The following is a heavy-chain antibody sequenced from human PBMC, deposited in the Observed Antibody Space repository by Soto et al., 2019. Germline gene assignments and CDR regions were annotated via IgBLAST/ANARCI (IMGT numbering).Heavy chain of an antibody. J-gene: IGHJ3*02. CDR1: GFTFSRYW. V-gene: IGHV3-7*01. Sequence: GGSLRLSCAASGFTFSRYWMNWVRQAPGKGLEWVANIKQDGTEKYYVDSVKGRFTISRDNARKSLYLQMDSLRAEDTAVYFCARGDTPMITGMDSFDIWGQGTMVTVSS. CDR2: IKQDGTEK. D-gene: IGHD5-18*01. CDR3: ARGDTPMITGMDSFDI.